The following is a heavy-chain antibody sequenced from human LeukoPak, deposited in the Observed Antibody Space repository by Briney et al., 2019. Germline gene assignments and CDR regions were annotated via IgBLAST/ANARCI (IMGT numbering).Heavy chain of an antibody. J-gene: IGHJ4*02. CDR3: AKSTNSGSYYAGFSDY. CDR2: ISAYNGNT. CDR1: GYTFTSYG. D-gene: IGHD1-26*01. V-gene: IGHV1-18*01. Sequence: ASVKVSCKASGYTFTSYGISWVRQAPGQGLEWMGWISAYNGNTNYAQKLQGRVTMATDTSTSTAYMELRSLRSDDTAVYYCAKSTNSGSYYAGFSDYWGQGTLVTVSS.